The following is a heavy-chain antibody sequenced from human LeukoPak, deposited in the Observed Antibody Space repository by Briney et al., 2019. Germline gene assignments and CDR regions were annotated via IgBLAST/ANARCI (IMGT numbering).Heavy chain of an antibody. CDR1: GDTFTSYG. J-gene: IGHJ4*02. CDR2: ISAYIGTT. CDR3: ARDLGSVGATDTIFRY. D-gene: IGHD1-26*01. V-gene: IGHV1-18*01. Sequence: ASVKVSCKASGDTFTSYGISWVRQAPGQGLEWMGWISAYIGTTNYAQKLQGRVTMTTDASTSTAYMELRSLRSEDTAVYYCARDLGSVGATDTIFRYWGQGTLVTVSS.